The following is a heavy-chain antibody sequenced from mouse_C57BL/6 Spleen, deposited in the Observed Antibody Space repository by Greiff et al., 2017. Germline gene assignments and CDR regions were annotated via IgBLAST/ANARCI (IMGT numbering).Heavy chain of an antibody. CDR2: IYPGSGYT. D-gene: IGHD1-1*01. J-gene: IGHJ1*03. Sequence: QVQLQQSGAELVRPGTSVKMSCKASGYTFTNYWLGWAKQRPGHGLAWIGDIYPGSGYTNYNEKFKGKATLTADKSSSPAYMQFSSLTSEDSAIYYCERWGTTVVATSPHWYFDVWGTGTTVTVSS. CDR1: GYTFTNYW. V-gene: IGHV1-63*01. CDR3: ERWGTTVVATSPHWYFDV.